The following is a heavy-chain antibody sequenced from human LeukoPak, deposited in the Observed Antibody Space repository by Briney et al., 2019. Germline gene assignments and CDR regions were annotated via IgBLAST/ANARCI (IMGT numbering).Heavy chain of an antibody. J-gene: IGHJ4*02. CDR1: GFTFSGYG. D-gene: IGHD6-19*01. CDR3: ARGLYKNGWYYFDY. V-gene: IGHV3-33*01. CDR2: LSYDGSNK. Sequence: PGRSLRLSCAASGFTFSGYGIHWVRQAPGKGLEWVAFLSYDGSNKCYADSVKGRFTISRDNSENTLHLQMNSLKDEGTAVYYCARGLYKNGWYYFDYWGQGTLVTVSS.